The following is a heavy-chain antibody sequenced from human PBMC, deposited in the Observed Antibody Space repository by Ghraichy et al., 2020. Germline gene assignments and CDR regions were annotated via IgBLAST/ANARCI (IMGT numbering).Heavy chain of an antibody. CDR3: ARAADGYQ. CDR2: IRQDGSSK. D-gene: IGHD5-24*01. CDR1: GFNFSSNW. Sequence: GGSLRLSCSASGFNFSSNWMSWVRQAPGKGLEWGANIRQDGSSKYYVDSARGRFTISRDNAKSSLYLQMNSLRADDTGVYYCARAADGYQWGRGTLVTVTS. V-gene: IGHV3-7*04. J-gene: IGHJ4*02.